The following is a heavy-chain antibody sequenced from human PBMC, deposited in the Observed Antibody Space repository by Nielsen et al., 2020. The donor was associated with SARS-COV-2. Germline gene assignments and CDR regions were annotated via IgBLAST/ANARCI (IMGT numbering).Heavy chain of an antibody. J-gene: IGHJ4*02. CDR3: SRDVYRIAVAGSFGY. V-gene: IGHV3-48*04. CDR1: GFTFSSYS. CDR2: ISSSSSTI. Sequence: SLNISCSSSGFTFSSYSMNWVLQAPGKGLEWVSYISSSSSTIYYADSVKGRFTISRDNAKNSLYLQMNSLRAEDTAVYYCSRDVYRIAVAGSFGYWGQGTLVTVSS. D-gene: IGHD6-19*01.